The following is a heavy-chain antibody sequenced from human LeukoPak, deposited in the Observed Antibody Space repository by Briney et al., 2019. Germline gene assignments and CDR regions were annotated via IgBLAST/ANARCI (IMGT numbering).Heavy chain of an antibody. J-gene: IGHJ4*02. CDR1: GGTFTSYG. CDR3: ARDRQWLFKTNFDY. Sequence: ASVKVSCKASGGTFTSYGISWVRQAPGQGLEWMGWISAYNGNTNYAQKLQGRVTMTTDTSTSTAYMELRSLRSDDTAVYYCARDRQWLFKTNFDYWGQGTLVTVSS. D-gene: IGHD3-22*01. CDR2: ISAYNGNT. V-gene: IGHV1-18*01.